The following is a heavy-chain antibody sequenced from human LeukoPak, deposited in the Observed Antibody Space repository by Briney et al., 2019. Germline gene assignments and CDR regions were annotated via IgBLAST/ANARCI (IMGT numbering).Heavy chain of an antibody. D-gene: IGHD3-22*01. V-gene: IGHV1-8*03. CDR3: ARVRRYYDSSGYYYEYFDY. CDR2: MNPNSGNT. CDR1: GYTFTSYD. J-gene: IGHJ4*02. Sequence: ASVKVSCKASGYTFTSYDINWVRQATGQGLEWMGWMNPNSGNTGYAQKFQGRVTITRNTSISTAYMELSSLRSEDTAVYYCARVRRYYDSSGYYYEYFDYWGQGTLVTVSS.